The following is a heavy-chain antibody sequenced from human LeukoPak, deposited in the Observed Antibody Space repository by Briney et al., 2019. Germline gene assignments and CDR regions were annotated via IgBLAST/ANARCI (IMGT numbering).Heavy chain of an antibody. J-gene: IGHJ6*02. Sequence: PSETLSLTCTVSGGSISSGGYYWSWMRQHPGKGLEWIGYIYYSGSTYYNPSLKSRVTISVDTSKTHFSLKLPSVTAADTAVYYSARGDMEYGSGSYPYYYGMDVWGQGTTVTVSS. CDR1: GGSISSGGYY. V-gene: IGHV4-31*03. D-gene: IGHD3-10*01. CDR2: IYYSGST. CDR3: ARGDMEYGSGSYPYYYGMDV.